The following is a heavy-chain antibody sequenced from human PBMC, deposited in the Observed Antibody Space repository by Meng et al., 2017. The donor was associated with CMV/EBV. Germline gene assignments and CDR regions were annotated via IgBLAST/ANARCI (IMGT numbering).Heavy chain of an antibody. CDR1: GFTFSDYY. CDR2: ISSSGSTI. J-gene: IGHJ4*02. D-gene: IGHD3-9*01. V-gene: IGHV3-11*01. CDR3: ARDFPKYYDILTGWVGGYYFDY. Sequence: GGSLRLSCAAFGFTFSDYYMSWIRQAPGKGLEWVSYISSSGSTIYYADSVEGRFTISRDNAKNSLYLQMNSLRAEDTAVYYCARDFPKYYDILTGWVGGYYFDYWGQGTLVTVSS.